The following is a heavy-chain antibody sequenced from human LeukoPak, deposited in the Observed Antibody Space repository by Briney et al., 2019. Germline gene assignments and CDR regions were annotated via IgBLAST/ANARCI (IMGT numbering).Heavy chain of an antibody. CDR3: AKGGRQLRRPGYFDY. CDR1: GFTFSTYG. D-gene: IGHD5-12*01. V-gene: IGHV3-23*01. J-gene: IGHJ4*02. CDR2: ISGSGGST. Sequence: GGSLRLSCAASGFTFSTYGMSWVRQAPGKGLEWVSAISGSGGSTYYADSVKGRFTISRDNSKNTLYLQMNSLRAEDTAVYYCAKGGRQLRRPGYFDYWGQGTLVTVSS.